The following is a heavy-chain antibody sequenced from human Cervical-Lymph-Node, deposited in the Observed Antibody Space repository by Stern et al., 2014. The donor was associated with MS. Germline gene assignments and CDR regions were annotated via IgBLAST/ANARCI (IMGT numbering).Heavy chain of an antibody. CDR3: ARGGCGGDCSPVLFDY. CDR1: GYTFTSYA. J-gene: IGHJ4*02. D-gene: IGHD2-21*02. V-gene: IGHV7-4-1*02. CDR2: INTNTGNP. Sequence: DQLVESGSELKKPGASVKVSCKASGYTFTSYAMNWVRQAPGQGLEWMGWINTNTGNPTYAQGFTGRFVFSLDTSVSTAYLQISSLKAEDTAVYYCARGGCGGDCSPVLFDYGGQGTLVTVSS.